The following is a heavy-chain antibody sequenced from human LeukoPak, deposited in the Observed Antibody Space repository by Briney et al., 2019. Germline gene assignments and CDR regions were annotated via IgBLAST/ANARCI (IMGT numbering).Heavy chain of an antibody. J-gene: IGHJ4*02. Sequence: ASVKVSCKASGYTFTSYGTSWVRQAPGQGLEWMGWISAYNGNTNYAQKLQGRVTMTTDTSTSTAYMELRSLRSDDTAVYYCARERHKLGATDLFDYWGQGTLVTVSS. D-gene: IGHD1-26*01. V-gene: IGHV1-18*01. CDR2: ISAYNGNT. CDR1: GYTFTSYG. CDR3: ARERHKLGATDLFDY.